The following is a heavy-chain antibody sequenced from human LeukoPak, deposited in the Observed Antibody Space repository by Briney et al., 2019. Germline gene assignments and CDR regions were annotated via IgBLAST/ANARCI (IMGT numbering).Heavy chain of an antibody. CDR3: ASPQYYFDY. V-gene: IGHV3-48*03. CDR2: ISSSGSTT. CDR1: GFTFSTYE. Sequence: RGSLRLSRAASGFTFSTYEMNWVRQAPGKGLEWVSHISSSGSTTYYADSVKGRFTISRDNANNSLYLQMNSLRAEDTAVYYCASPQYYFDYWGQGTLVTVSS. D-gene: IGHD5-24*01. J-gene: IGHJ4*02.